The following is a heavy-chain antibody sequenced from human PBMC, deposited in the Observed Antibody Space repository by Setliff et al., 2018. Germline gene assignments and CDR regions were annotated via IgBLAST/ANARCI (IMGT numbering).Heavy chain of an antibody. V-gene: IGHV7-4-1*02. D-gene: IGHD3-22*01. CDR1: GYTFTTYA. Sequence: RASVKVSCKASGYTFTTYAMNWVRQAPGQGLEWMGWINTNTGNPTYAQGFTGRFVFSLDTSVSTANLQISGLKAEDTAVYYCARANGSHDSSGYYWHYWGPGTLVTVPQ. CDR3: ARANGSHDSSGYYWHY. CDR2: INTNTGNP. J-gene: IGHJ4*02.